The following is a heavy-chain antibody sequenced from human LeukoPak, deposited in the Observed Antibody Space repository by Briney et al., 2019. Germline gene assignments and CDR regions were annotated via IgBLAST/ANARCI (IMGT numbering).Heavy chain of an antibody. V-gene: IGHV1-2*02. Sequence: ASVKVSCKASGYTFTGYYMHWVRQAPGQGLEWMGWINPNSGGTNYAQKFQGRVTMTTDTSISTAYMELSRLRSDDTAVYYCARDSGKTGATMRFDYWGQGTLVTVSS. CDR1: GYTFTGYY. D-gene: IGHD1-26*01. CDR3: ARDSGKTGATMRFDY. CDR2: INPNSGGT. J-gene: IGHJ4*02.